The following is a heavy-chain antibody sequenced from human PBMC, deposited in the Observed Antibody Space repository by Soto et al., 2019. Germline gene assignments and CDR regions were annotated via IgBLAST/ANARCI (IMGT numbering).Heavy chain of an antibody. V-gene: IGHV4-59*02. CDR1: GDSVTSDY. Sequence: QVQLQESGPGLVKPSETLSLTCTVSGDSVTSDYWSWIRQPPGKRLEYIGFIYLGGSANYNPSLERRVTLAPHKSKNQVALGLTSVTAADTAVYYCTRGKWFPRGYGLDVWGRGTTVTVS. CDR2: IYLGGSA. J-gene: IGHJ6*02. CDR3: TRGKWFPRGYGLDV. D-gene: IGHD3-22*01.